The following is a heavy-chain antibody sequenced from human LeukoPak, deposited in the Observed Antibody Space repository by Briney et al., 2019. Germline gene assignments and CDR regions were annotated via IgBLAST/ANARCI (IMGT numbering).Heavy chain of an antibody. CDR3: ARVELGRDLAFDY. D-gene: IGHD7-27*01. CDR1: GGSISSYY. V-gene: IGHV4-59*01. J-gene: IGHJ4*02. CDR2: IYYSGST. Sequence: PSETLSLTCTVSGGSISSYYWSWIRQPPGKGLEWIGYIYYSGSTSYNPSLKSRVTISVDTSKNQFSLKLSSVTAADTAVYYCARVELGRDLAFDYWGQGTLVTVSS.